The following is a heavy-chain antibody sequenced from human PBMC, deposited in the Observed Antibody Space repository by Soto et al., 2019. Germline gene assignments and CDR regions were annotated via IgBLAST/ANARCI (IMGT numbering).Heavy chain of an antibody. CDR3: ASGYCSGGSCYSGYYYGMDV. CDR1: GDSISSYY. CDR2: IYYSGST. D-gene: IGHD2-15*01. Sequence: SETLSLTCTVSGDSISSYYWSWIRQPPGKGLEWIGYIYYSGSTNYNPSLKSRVTISVDTSKNQFSLKLSSVTAADTAVYYCASGYCSGGSCYSGYYYGMDVWGQGTTVTVSS. J-gene: IGHJ6*02. V-gene: IGHV4-59*01.